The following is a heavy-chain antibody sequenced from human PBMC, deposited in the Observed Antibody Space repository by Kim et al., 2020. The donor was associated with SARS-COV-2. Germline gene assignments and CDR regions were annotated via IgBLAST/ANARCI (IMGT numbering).Heavy chain of an antibody. D-gene: IGHD3-3*01. CDR3: AREYDFWSGEMVWYGNYYYYGMDV. V-gene: IGHV1-2*02. J-gene: IGHJ6*02. CDR1: GYTFTGYY. Sequence: ASVKVSCKASGYTFTGYYMHWVRQAPGQGLEWMGWINPNSGGTNYAQKFQGRVTMTRDTSISTAYMELSRLRSDDTVVYYCAREYDFWSGEMVWYGNYYYYGMDVWGQGTTVTVSS. CDR2: INPNSGGT.